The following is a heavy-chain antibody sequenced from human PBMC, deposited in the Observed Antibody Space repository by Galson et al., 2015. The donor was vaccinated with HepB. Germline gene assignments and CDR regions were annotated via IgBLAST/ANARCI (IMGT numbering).Heavy chain of an antibody. J-gene: IGHJ4*02. V-gene: IGHV3-23*01. CDR1: GFAFNSYW. CDR3: AKDLRSGYDFNSFSIDY. D-gene: IGHD5-12*01. Sequence: SLRLSCAASGFAFNSYWIRWVRQAPGKGLEWVSAISGSGGSTYYADSVKGRFTISRDNSKNTLYLQMNSLRAEDTAVYYCAKDLRSGYDFNSFSIDYWGQGTLVTVSS. CDR2: ISGSGGST.